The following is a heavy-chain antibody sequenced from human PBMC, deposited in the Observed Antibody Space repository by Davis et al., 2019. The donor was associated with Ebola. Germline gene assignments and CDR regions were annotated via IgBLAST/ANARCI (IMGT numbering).Heavy chain of an antibody. Sequence: GGSLRLSCAASGFTFSSYSMNWVRQAPGKGLEWVSSISSSSSYIYYADSVKGRFTISRDNAKNSLYLQMNSLRAEDTAVYYCARDPDPYYDFWSGYYTGNWFDPWGQGTLVTVSS. J-gene: IGHJ5*02. CDR2: ISSSSSYI. V-gene: IGHV3-21*01. CDR1: GFTFSSYS. D-gene: IGHD3-3*01. CDR3: ARDPDPYYDFWSGYYTGNWFDP.